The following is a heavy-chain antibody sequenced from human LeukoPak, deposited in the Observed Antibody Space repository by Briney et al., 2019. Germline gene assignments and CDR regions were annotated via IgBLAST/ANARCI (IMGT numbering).Heavy chain of an antibody. Sequence: GGSLRLSCAASGFTVSTNYMNWVRQAPGKGLEWVSVIYSGGSAYYADSVKGRFTISRDNSKNTLYLQMNSLRADDTAMYYCARDRGGIAAAGDYWGQGTLVTVSS. CDR2: IYSGGSA. V-gene: IGHV3-53*01. D-gene: IGHD6-13*01. J-gene: IGHJ4*02. CDR3: ARDRGGIAAAGDY. CDR1: GFTVSTNY.